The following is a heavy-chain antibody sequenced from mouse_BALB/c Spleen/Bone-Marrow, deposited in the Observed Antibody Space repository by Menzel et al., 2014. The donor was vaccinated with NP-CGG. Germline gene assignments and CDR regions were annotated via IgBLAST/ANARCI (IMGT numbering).Heavy chain of an antibody. V-gene: IGHV1-31*01. D-gene: IGHD2-1*01. CDR2: INPYNGAT. CDR3: ARKGNYGWFAY. CDR1: GYSFTAYY. Sequence: EVQLQQSGPELVKPGASAKISCKASGYSFTAYYIHWVKQSHVKSLEWIGRINPYNGATSYNQNFKDKASLTVDKSSSTAYMELHSLTSEDSAVYYCARKGNYGWFAYWGQGTLVTVSA. J-gene: IGHJ3*01.